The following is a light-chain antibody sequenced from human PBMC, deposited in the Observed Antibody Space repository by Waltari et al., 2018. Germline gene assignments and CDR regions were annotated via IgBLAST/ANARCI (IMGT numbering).Light chain of an antibody. Sequence: QSALTQPASVSGSPGQSITIACPGTSRAVGAYNYLSCYQQHPGKAPKVVIFDVSYRPSGVSNRFSGSKSGNTASLTISVLQAEDEADYYCTSYTSSHSLVFGTGTRVTV. CDR1: SRAVGAYNY. CDR3: TSYTSSHSLV. J-gene: IGLJ1*01. V-gene: IGLV2-14*03. CDR2: DVS.